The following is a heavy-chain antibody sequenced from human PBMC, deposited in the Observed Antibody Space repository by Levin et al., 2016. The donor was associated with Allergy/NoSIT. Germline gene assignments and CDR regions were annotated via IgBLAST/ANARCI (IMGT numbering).Heavy chain of an antibody. CDR3: ARESRYSTSCLFDY. CDR2: IYYSGST. D-gene: IGHD2-2*01. Sequence: SETLSLTCTVSGGSISSGGYYWSWIRQHPGKGLEWIGYIYYSGSTYYNPSLKSRVTISVDTSKNQFSLKLSSVTAADTAVYYCARESRYSTSCLFDYWGQGTLVTVSS. J-gene: IGHJ4*02. V-gene: IGHV4-31*03. CDR1: GGSISSGGYY.